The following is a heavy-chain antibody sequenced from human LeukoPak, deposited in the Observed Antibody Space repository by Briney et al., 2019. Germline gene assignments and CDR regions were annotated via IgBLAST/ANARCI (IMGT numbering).Heavy chain of an antibody. CDR1: GFTFSSYS. J-gene: IGHJ1*01. D-gene: IGHD3-22*01. V-gene: IGHV3-21*01. Sequence: GGSLGLSCAASGFTFSSYSMNWVRQAPGKGLEWVSSISSSSSYIYYAVSVKGRFTISRDNAKNSLYLQMNSLRAEDTAVYYCARRRYYDSTGFLDWGQGTLVSVSP. CDR2: ISSSSSYI. CDR3: ARRRYYDSTGFLD.